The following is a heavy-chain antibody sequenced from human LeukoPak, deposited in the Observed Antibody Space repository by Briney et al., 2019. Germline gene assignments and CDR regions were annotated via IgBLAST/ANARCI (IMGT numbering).Heavy chain of an antibody. CDR1: VFSFTDYP. D-gene: IGHD3-9*01. Sequence: PGGPLRLSCATSVFSFTDYPMNWVRHAPGKALEWISNICTTAEGAMHAYYEGSVKGRVTISRDDGKNTLYLHMNSLRDDDTAVYYCATDQRYAFDYWGQGILVTVSS. V-gene: IGHV3-48*02. J-gene: IGHJ4*02. CDR2: ICTTAEGAMHA. CDR3: ATDQRYAFDY.